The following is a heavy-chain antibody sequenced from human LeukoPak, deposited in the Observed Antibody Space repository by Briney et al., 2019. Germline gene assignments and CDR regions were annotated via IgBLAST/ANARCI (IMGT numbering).Heavy chain of an antibody. Sequence: GASVKVSCKASGGTFSSYAISWVRQAPGQGLEWMGGIIPIFGTANYAQKFQGRVTMTRNTSISTAYMELSSLRSEDTAVYYCARMFDSSGYYPDYWGQGTLVTVSS. D-gene: IGHD3-22*01. CDR1: GGTFSSYA. V-gene: IGHV1-69*05. J-gene: IGHJ4*02. CDR2: IIPIFGTA. CDR3: ARMFDSSGYYPDY.